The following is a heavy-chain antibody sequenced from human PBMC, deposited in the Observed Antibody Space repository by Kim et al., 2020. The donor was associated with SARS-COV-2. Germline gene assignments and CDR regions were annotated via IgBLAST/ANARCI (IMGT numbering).Heavy chain of an antibody. CDR1: GASINSHNY. V-gene: IGHV4-39*01. D-gene: IGHD4-17*01. J-gene: IGHJ4*02. CDR3: AKHDYWLLRHDY. Sequence: SETLSLTCTVSGASINSHNYWGWLRQPPGKGLEWIGSIFHAGYTKYNPSLKSRVTISVDTSKNQFSLTVNSVTAADTAMYYCAKHDYWLLRHDYWGQGAL. CDR2: IFHAGYT.